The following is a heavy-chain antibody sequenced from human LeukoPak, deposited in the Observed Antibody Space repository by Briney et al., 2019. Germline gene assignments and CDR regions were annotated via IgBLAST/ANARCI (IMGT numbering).Heavy chain of an antibody. V-gene: IGHV3-7*01. D-gene: IGHD3-22*01. CDR1: GFTFSRHW. CDR3: ARAPSEIGGYYPEYFRH. CDR2: VKEDGSEK. Sequence: RGSLRLSCTASGFTFSRHWMSWVRQAPGKGLEWVADVKEDGSEKTYVDSVKGRFTISRDNAKNTLSLQMNSLRAEDTGVYYCARAPSEIGGYYPEYFRHWGQGTLVTVSS. J-gene: IGHJ1*01.